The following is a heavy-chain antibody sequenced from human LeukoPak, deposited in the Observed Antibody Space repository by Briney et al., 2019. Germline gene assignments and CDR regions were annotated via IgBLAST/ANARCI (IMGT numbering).Heavy chain of an antibody. V-gene: IGHV4-34*01. CDR3: AGQLPTAAADTRGYFEY. CDR1: VGSFSGYQ. Sequence: SETLSLSCAVYVGSFSGYQWTWVRQSPGMGLHWIGEIHPSGRPNHNPSLKSRVITSVDASKNPSSLRLSSSPAAYTALYYCAGQLPTAAADTRGYFEYWGQGAVVTVSS. CDR2: IHPSGRP. D-gene: IGHD6-13*01. J-gene: IGHJ4*01.